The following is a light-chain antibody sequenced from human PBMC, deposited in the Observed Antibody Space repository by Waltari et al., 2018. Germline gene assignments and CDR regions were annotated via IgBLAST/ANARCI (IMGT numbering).Light chain of an antibody. V-gene: IGKV4-1*01. J-gene: IGKJ1*01. CDR2: WAS. CDR1: QSVLYTSDNDNY. Sequence: DIVMTQSPDSLAVSLGARATINFRSSQSVLYTSDNDNYLAWYQQKPGQPPKLLIYWASTRASGVPDRFSGSGSGTDFTLTISSLQAADVAVYYCQQYYTTPLTFGQGTRVEI. CDR3: QQYYTTPLT.